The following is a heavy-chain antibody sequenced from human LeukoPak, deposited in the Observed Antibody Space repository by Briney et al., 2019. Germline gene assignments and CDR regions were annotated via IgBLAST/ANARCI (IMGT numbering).Heavy chain of an antibody. V-gene: IGHV1-2*02. D-gene: IGHD1-26*01. CDR1: GYTFTVYY. CDR3: ARDHSGTYYYY. J-gene: IGHJ4*02. Sequence: ASLTVSSMPSGYTFTVYYMLRVRQAPGQGLEWMGWINPNSGGTNYAQKFQGRVTMTRDTSISTAYMELSRLRSDDTAVYYCARDHSGTYYYYWGQGTLVTVSS. CDR2: INPNSGGT.